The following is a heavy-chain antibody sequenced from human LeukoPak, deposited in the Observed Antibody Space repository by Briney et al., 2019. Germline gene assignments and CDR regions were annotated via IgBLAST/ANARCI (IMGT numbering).Heavy chain of an antibody. Sequence: ASVKVSCKASGYTFTGYYMHWVRQAPGQGLEWMGWINPNSGGTNYAQKFQGRVTMTWDTSISTAYMELSRLRSDDTAVYYCARRMKMASYYYGMDVWGQGTTVTVSS. D-gene: IGHD2-8*01. V-gene: IGHV1-2*02. CDR2: INPNSGGT. CDR1: GYTFTGYY. CDR3: ARRMKMASYYYGMDV. J-gene: IGHJ6*02.